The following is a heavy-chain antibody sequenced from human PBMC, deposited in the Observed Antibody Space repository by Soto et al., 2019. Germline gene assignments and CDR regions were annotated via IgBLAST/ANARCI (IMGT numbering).Heavy chain of an antibody. CDR1: GYSFTSYW. CDR3: ARQGTAAGTEYYYMDV. V-gene: IGHV5-51*01. Sequence: GESLKISCKGSGYSFTSYWIGWVRQMPGKGLEWMGIIYPGDSDTRYSPSFQGQVTISADKSISTAYLQWSSLKASDTAMYYCARQGTAAGTEYYYMDVGGKGTTVTVSS. CDR2: IYPGDSDT. D-gene: IGHD6-13*01. J-gene: IGHJ6*03.